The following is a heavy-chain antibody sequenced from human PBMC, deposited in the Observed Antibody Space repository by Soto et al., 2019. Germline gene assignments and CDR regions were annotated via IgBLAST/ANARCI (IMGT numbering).Heavy chain of an antibody. D-gene: IGHD6-19*01. Sequence: QVQLHESGPGLVKPSETLSLTCNVSGDSIGRFYWSWIRQSAEKGLEWIGRVYSTGGTAYNPALKGRVTISLDRSNNHVSLEMKSVTPADTAVYFCARDLSATGLDIWGRGTRVTVSS. CDR2: VYSTGGT. CDR1: GDSIGRFY. CDR3: ARDLSATGLDI. J-gene: IGHJ6*02. V-gene: IGHV4-4*07.